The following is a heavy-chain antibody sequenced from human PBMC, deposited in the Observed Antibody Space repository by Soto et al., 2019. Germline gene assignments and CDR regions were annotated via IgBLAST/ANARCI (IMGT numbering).Heavy chain of an antibody. V-gene: IGHV3-23*01. CDR1: GFTFSSYA. CDR2: ISGSGGST. Sequence: PGGSLRLSCAASGFTFSSYAMSWVRQAPGKGLEWVSAISGSGGSTYYADSVKGRFTISRDNSKNTLYLQMNSLRAEDTAVYYCAKRPGPDSSSLYVAWFDPWGQGTLVTVSS. J-gene: IGHJ5*02. D-gene: IGHD6-13*01. CDR3: AKRPGPDSSSLYVAWFDP.